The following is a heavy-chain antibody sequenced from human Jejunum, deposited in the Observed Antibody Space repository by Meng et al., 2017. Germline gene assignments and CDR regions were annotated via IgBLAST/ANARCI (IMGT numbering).Heavy chain of an antibody. J-gene: IGHJ4*02. CDR1: GYTFSSQP. CDR3: ARHTGNLGLDY. V-gene: IGHV7-4-1*02. D-gene: IGHD4-23*01. Sequence: QEQLVQSESELKKPGASVKVSCKASGYTFSSQPLNWVRQAPGQGLEWIGWINTNTGNANYGPDFTGRFVFSLDTSVSTAYLQISSLSAEDTAVYYCARHTGNLGLDYWGQGTLVTVSS. CDR2: INTNTGNA.